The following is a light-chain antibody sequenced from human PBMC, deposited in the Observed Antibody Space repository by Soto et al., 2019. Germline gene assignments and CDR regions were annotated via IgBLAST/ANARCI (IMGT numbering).Light chain of an antibody. V-gene: IGKV3-15*01. CDR1: QSISSS. Sequence: ILMTQSPATLSLSPGERATLSCRASQSISSSLAWYQHKAGQAPRLLIHGASTRATGIPDRFSGSGSGTELALTISSLQTEDCAVYYCQQYSDWPPLTFGGGTKVDIK. J-gene: IGKJ4*01. CDR3: QQYSDWPPLT. CDR2: GAS.